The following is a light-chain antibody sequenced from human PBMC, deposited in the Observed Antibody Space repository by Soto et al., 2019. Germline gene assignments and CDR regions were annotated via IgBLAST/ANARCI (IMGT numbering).Light chain of an antibody. CDR2: EVS. CDR1: SSDVGGYNY. V-gene: IGLV2-8*01. Sequence: QSALTQPPSASGSPGQSVTISCTGTSSDVGGYNYVSWYQQYPGKAPKLMIYEVSKRPSGVPDRFSGSKSGNTASLTVSGLQAEDEADYYCCSSVGSNYVFGTGTKATVL. CDR3: CSSVGSNYV. J-gene: IGLJ1*01.